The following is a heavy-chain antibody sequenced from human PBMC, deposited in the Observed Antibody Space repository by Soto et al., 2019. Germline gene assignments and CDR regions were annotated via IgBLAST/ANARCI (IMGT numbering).Heavy chain of an antibody. V-gene: IGHV3-23*01. CDR2: ISDNGGTT. CDR3: ARMRGSSYGFLDN. D-gene: IGHD5-18*01. J-gene: IGHJ4*02. Sequence: GGSLRLSCAASEFTFSNYAMSWVRQAPGKGLEWVSSISDNGGTTYYADSVKGRFTISRDNSKNTLYLQMNSLRAEDTAVYYCARMRGSSYGFLDNWGQGTRVTVSS. CDR1: EFTFSNYA.